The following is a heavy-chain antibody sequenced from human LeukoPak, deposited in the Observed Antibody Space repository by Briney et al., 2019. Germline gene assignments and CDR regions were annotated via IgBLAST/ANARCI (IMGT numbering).Heavy chain of an antibody. CDR3: ASGYYDSSGPRSDAFDI. CDR2: IIPIFGTA. Sequence: SVKVSCKASGGTFSSYAISWVRQAPGQGLEWMGGIIPIFGTANYAQKFQGRVTITADKSTSTAYMELSSLRSEDTAVYYCASGYYDSSGPRSDAFDIWGQGTMVTVSS. CDR1: GGTFSSYA. V-gene: IGHV1-69*06. J-gene: IGHJ3*02. D-gene: IGHD3-22*01.